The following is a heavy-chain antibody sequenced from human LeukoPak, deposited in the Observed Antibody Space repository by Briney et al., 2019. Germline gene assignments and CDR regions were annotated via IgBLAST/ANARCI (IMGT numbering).Heavy chain of an antibody. D-gene: IGHD3-10*01. V-gene: IGHV4-38-2*02. CDR1: GGSISSYY. J-gene: IGHJ4*02. CDR3: ARGMVRGIDDY. Sequence: SETLSLTCTVSGGSISSYYWGWIRQPPGKGLEWIGSIYHSGSTYYNPSLKSRVTISVDTSKNQFSLKLSSVTAADTAVYYCARGMVRGIDDYWGQGTLVTVSS. CDR2: IYHSGST.